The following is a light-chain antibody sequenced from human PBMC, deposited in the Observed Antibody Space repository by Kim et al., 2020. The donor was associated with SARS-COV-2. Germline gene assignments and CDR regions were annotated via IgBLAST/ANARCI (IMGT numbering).Light chain of an antibody. CDR3: PQGHKTPLLP. V-gene: IGKV1-39*01. CDR1: QSISTY. CDR2: AAS. Sequence: DIQMTQSPSSLAASVGDRVTIACRASQSISTYLNWYQQKPGKAPKLLIYAASTLKSGVPSRFSGSGSGTDFTLTISSLQPEVFPSFSGPQGHKTPLLPFGGWTKVDI. J-gene: IGKJ4*01.